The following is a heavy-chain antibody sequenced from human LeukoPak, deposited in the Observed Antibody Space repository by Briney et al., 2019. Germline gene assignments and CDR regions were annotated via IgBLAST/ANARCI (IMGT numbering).Heavy chain of an antibody. Sequence: ASVNVSCKASGYTFTSYGISWVRQAPGQGLEWMGWISAYNGNTNYAQKLQGRVTMTTATSTSTAYMELRSLRSDDTAVYYCARVYTTVTTTEAFDIWGQGTTVTVSS. V-gene: IGHV1-18*01. CDR2: ISAYNGNT. D-gene: IGHD4-11*01. J-gene: IGHJ3*02. CDR1: GYTFTSYG. CDR3: ARVYTTVTTTEAFDI.